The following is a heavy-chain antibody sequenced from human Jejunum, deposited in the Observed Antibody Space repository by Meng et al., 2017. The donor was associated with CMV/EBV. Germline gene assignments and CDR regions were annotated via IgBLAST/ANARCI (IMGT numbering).Heavy chain of an antibody. CDR2: IYYTGGT. CDR1: GGSISGYY. CDR3: ARVRGGFDP. V-gene: IGHV4-59*01. Sequence: SLTCTVSGGSISGYYWSWIRQPPGKGLEWFGYIYYTGGTNYNPSLESRASIALDRSKSQISLKLTSVTAADTAVYYCARVRGGFDPWGQGTLVTVSS. J-gene: IGHJ5*02.